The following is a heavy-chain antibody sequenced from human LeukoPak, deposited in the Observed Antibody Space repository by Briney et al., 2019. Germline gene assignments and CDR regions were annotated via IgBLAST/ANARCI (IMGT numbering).Heavy chain of an antibody. J-gene: IGHJ4*02. D-gene: IGHD6-13*01. V-gene: IGHV1-2*02. Sequence: ASVKVSCKASGYTCTVYYMHWVRQAPGQGLGWMGWINPNSGGTNYAQKFQGRVTITRDTAIRTAYMELSRLRSADTAVYYCATTKQQLVRGYFDYWGQGTLVTVSS. CDR2: INPNSGGT. CDR3: ATTKQQLVRGYFDY. CDR1: GYTCTVYY.